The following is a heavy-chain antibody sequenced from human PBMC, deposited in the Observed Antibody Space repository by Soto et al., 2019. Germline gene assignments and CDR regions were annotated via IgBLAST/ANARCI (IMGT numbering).Heavy chain of an antibody. J-gene: IGHJ6*02. V-gene: IGHV4-31*03. CDR3: ARDPQYYHFLSGYQNEGPYGMDV. D-gene: IGHD3-3*02. CDR2: IYYSGST. CDR1: GGSVSSGGYY. Sequence: SETLSLTCTVSGGSVSSGGYYWSWIRQHPGKGLEWIGYIYYSGSTYYNPSLKSRVTISVDTSKNQFSLILSSVTAADTAVYYCARDPQYYHFLSGYQNEGPYGMDVWGQGTTVTVSS.